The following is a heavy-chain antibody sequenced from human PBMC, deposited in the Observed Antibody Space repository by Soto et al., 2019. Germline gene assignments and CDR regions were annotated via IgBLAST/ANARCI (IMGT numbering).Heavy chain of an antibody. CDR2: ISAYNGNT. V-gene: IGHV1-18*01. J-gene: IGHJ4*02. D-gene: IGHD3-3*01. CDR1: GYTFTSYG. Sequence: ASVKVSCKASGYTFTSYGISWVRQAPGQGLEWMGWISAYNGNTNYAQKLQGRVTMTTDTSTSTAYMELRSLRSDDTAVYYCAREKDCFWSGYFTADFDYWGQGTLVTVSS. CDR3: AREKDCFWSGYFTADFDY.